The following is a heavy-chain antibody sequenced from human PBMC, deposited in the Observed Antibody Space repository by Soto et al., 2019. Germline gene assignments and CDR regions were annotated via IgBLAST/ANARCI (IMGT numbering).Heavy chain of an antibody. D-gene: IGHD6-19*01. CDR1: GGSISSYD. J-gene: IGHJ5*02. Sequence: SETLSLTCTVSGGSISSYDCGWSRQPPGKGLEWIGYMYYSGSSSYNHSLKSRVSISVDPSQHQFSLKLSSVPAADTAVYYCARGGSSGWHFWFEPWGQGTLVTVSS. CDR3: ARGGSSGWHFWFEP. V-gene: IGHV4-59*01. CDR2: MYYSGSS.